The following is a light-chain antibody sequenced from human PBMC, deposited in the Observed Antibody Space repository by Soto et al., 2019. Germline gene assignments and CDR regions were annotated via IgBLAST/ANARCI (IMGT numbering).Light chain of an antibody. Sequence: QSVLTQPPSASGSPGQSVAISCTGTSSDVGGYNYVSWYQQHPGKAPKLMIYEVNKRPPGVPDRFSGSKSGNTASLTVSGLQAEDEADYYCSSYASSSNVFGTGTKVTVL. CDR3: SSYASSSNV. J-gene: IGLJ1*01. CDR2: EVN. V-gene: IGLV2-8*01. CDR1: SSDVGGYNY.